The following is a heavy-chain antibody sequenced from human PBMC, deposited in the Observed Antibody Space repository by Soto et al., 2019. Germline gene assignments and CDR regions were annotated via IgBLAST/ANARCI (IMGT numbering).Heavy chain of an antibody. Sequence: GGSLRLSCAASGFTFSSYAMHWVRQAPGKGLEWVAVISYDGSNKYYADSVKGRFTISRDNSKNTLYRQMNSLRAEDTAVYYCAREYSSSSGFDYWGQGTLVTVSS. CDR2: ISYDGSNK. V-gene: IGHV3-30-3*01. CDR3: AREYSSSSGFDY. J-gene: IGHJ4*02. D-gene: IGHD6-6*01. CDR1: GFTFSSYA.